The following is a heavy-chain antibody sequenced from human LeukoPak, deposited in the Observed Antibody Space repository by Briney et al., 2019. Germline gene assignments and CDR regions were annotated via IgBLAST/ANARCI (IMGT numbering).Heavy chain of an antibody. J-gene: IGHJ4*02. Sequence: GGSLRLSCAASGFTFSISWMHWVRQGPGRGLVWVSRISSDGSNTIYADSVRGRFTVYRDNAKNTLFLQMNSLRAEDTGVYYCARDWGGYGPTSHDYWGQGTLITVSS. D-gene: IGHD3-16*01. CDR2: ISSDGSNT. CDR1: GFTFSISW. CDR3: ARDWGGYGPTSHDY. V-gene: IGHV3-74*01.